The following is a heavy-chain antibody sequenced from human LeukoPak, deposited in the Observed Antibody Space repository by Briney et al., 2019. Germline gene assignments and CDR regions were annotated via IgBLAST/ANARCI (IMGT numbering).Heavy chain of an antibody. D-gene: IGHD3-10*01. CDR3: ARHKPTGSYPLEL. CDR1: GGSISSYY. J-gene: IGHJ4*02. CDR2: IYFSGRT. Sequence: SETLSLTCTVSGGSISSYYWSCLRQSPGKGLEWIGHIYFSGRTTYNPSLGSRLTISADTSASQLSLKLSSVTAADTAVYYCARHKPTGSYPLELWGQGTLVTVSS. V-gene: IGHV4-59*08.